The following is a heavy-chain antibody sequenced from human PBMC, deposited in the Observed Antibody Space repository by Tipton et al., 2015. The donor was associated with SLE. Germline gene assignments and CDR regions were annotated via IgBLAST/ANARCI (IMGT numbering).Heavy chain of an antibody. CDR3: AREVKLYNWNSYYYYMDV. V-gene: IGHV4-61*02. J-gene: IGHJ6*03. Sequence: TLSLTCAVSGYSISSGYYWGWIRQPAGKGLEWIGRIYTSGSTNYNPSLKSRVTISVDTSKNQFSLKLSSVTAADTAVYYCAREVKLYNWNSYYYYMDVWGKGATVTVSS. CDR1: GYSISSGYY. D-gene: IGHD1-20*01. CDR2: IYTSGST.